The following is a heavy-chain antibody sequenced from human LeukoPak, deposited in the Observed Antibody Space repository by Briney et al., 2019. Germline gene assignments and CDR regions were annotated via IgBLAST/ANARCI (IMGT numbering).Heavy chain of an antibody. CDR3: VGGSGRYPGELGYFVY. D-gene: IGHD1-26*01. CDR2: ISTKGDIT. Sequence: GGSLTLFYAAFGFTFSICAMHWVRQAPGKGLEYVSAISTKGDITYYADSVKGRFTISRDNSKNTLYLQMGSVRAEDMAVYYCVGGSGRYPGELGYFVYWGHGTLVTVSS. CDR1: GFTFSICA. J-gene: IGHJ4*01. V-gene: IGHV3-64*02.